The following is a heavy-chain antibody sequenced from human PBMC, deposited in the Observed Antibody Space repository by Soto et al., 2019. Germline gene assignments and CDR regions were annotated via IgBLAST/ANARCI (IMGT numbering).Heavy chain of an antibody. D-gene: IGHD2-21*02. J-gene: IGHJ1*01. V-gene: IGHV3-11*01. CDR2: ISETGTTM. Sequence: QVQLVESGGGLVKPGGSLRLSCAASGFTFRHYYMTWIRQAPGKGLECIAYISETGTTMYYAESVKGRFTISRDNAKNSLYLHMISVRAEDTAVYYCARDPVGTPQFWGQGTLVTVSS. CDR1: GFTFRHYY. CDR3: ARDPVGTPQF.